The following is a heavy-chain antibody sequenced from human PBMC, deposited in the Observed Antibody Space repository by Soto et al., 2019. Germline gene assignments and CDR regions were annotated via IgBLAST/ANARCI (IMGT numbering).Heavy chain of an antibody. Sequence: PGGSLRLSCAVSGSTFSSYAMSWVRQAPGKGLEWVSAISGGGGSTFYADSVKGRFTISRDNSKNTLYLQMNSLTAEDTAVYYCAENTYGSGSYYTLGMDVWGQGTTVTVSS. CDR3: AENTYGSGSYYTLGMDV. CDR2: ISGGGGST. J-gene: IGHJ6*02. D-gene: IGHD3-10*01. CDR1: GSTFSSYA. V-gene: IGHV3-23*01.